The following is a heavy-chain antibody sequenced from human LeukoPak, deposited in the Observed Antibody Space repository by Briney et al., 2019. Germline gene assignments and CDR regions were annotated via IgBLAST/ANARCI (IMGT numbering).Heavy chain of an antibody. J-gene: IGHJ6*02. V-gene: IGHV4-34*01. CDR2: INHSGST. CDR1: GGSFSGYY. D-gene: IGHD3-10*01. CDR3: ARGPYYYGSGNYYKGLVDYYYYGMDV. Sequence: SETLSLTCAVYGGSFSGYYWSWIRQPPGKGLEWIGEINHSGSTNYNPSLKSRVTISVDTSKNQFSLKLSSVTAADTAVYYCARGPYYYGSGNYYKGLVDYYYYGMDVWGQGTTVTVSS.